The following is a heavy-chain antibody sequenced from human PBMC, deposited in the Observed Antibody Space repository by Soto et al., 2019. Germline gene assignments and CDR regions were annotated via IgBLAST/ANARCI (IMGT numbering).Heavy chain of an antibody. CDR1: GFSLTSAGVA. J-gene: IGHJ3*02. D-gene: IGHD2-21*02. CDR2: IYWDDDR. CDR3: AHMDVVTAPDCFDI. Sequence: QITLKESGPALVKPTQPLTLTCTFSGFSLTSAGVAVGWVRQPPGKTLEWVALIYWDDDRRYSPSLESRLTITTDISKNQVVLGMTNMDPVDTATYACAHMDVVTAPDCFDIWGQGTMVTVSS. V-gene: IGHV2-5*02.